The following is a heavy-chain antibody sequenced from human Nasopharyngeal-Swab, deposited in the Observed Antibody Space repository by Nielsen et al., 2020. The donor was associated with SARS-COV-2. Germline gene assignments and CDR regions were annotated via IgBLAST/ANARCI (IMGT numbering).Heavy chain of an antibody. CDR3: ARGFDY. Sequence: GSLRLSCTVSGGSISSYYWSWIRQPPGKGLEWIGYIYYSGSTNYNPSLKSRVTISVDTSKYQFSLKLSSVTAADTAVYYCARGFDYWGQGTLVTVSS. V-gene: IGHV4-59*01. CDR2: IYYSGST. J-gene: IGHJ4*02. CDR1: GGSISSYY.